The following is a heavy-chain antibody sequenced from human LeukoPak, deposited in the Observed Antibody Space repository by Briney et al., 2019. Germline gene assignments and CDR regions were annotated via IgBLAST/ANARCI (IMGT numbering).Heavy chain of an antibody. Sequence: SETLSLTCAVYGGSFSGYYWSWIRQPPGKGLEWIGEINHSGSTNYNPSLKSRVTISVDTSNNQFSLKLSSVTAADTAVYYCARSLHIAAAGNYYYYYMDVWGKGTTVTVSS. CDR1: GGSFSGYY. D-gene: IGHD6-13*01. CDR2: INHSGST. CDR3: ARSLHIAAAGNYYYYYMDV. J-gene: IGHJ6*03. V-gene: IGHV4-34*01.